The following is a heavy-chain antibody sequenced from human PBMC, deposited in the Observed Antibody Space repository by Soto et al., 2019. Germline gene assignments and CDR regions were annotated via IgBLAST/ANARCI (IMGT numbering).Heavy chain of an antibody. Sequence: GSLRLSCAASGFTFSSYWMHWVRQAPGKGLVWVSRINSDGSSTSYADSVKGRFTISRDNAKNTLYLQMNSLRAEDTAVYYCAREARIKQWLQFDYWGQGTLVTVSS. V-gene: IGHV3-74*01. CDR3: AREARIKQWLQFDY. J-gene: IGHJ4*02. CDR1: GFTFSSYW. CDR2: INSDGSST. D-gene: IGHD6-19*01.